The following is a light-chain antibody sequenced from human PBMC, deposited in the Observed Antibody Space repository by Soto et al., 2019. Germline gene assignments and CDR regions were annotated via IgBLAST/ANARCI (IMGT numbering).Light chain of an antibody. CDR1: SSNIGSNY. Sequence: QSVLTQPPSASGTPEQRVTISCSGSSSNIGSNYVYWYQQLPGTAPKLLVFDDNQRPSGVPDRFSDSKSGTSASLAISGLRSEDEADYYCAAWDDSLRGRVFGGGTQLTVL. J-gene: IGLJ7*01. CDR2: DDN. V-gene: IGLV1-47*02. CDR3: AAWDDSLRGRV.